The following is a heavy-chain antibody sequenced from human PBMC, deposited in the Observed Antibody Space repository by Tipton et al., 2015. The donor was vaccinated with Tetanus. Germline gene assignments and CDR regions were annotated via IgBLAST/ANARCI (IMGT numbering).Heavy chain of an antibody. D-gene: IGHD4-11*01. V-gene: IGHV4-31*03. CDR1: GGSISSGGYY. CDR2: IYYSGST. CDR3: ARGPPYSNYYYYGMDV. J-gene: IGHJ6*02. Sequence: TLSLTCTVSGGSISSGGYYWSWIRQHPGKGLEWIGYIYYSGSTYYNPSLKSRVTISVDTSKNQLSLKLRPVTAADTAVYYCARGPPYSNYYYYGMDVWGQGTTVTVSS.